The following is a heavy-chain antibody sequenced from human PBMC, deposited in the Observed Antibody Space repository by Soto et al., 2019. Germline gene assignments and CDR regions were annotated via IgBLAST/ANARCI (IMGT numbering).Heavy chain of an antibody. CDR2: MNPNSGNT. CDR3: AAGTDIVVVPAAMGAYYYGMDV. V-gene: IGHV1-8*02. J-gene: IGHJ6*02. CDR1: GYTFTSYD. D-gene: IGHD2-2*01. Sequence: GASVKVSCKASGYTFTSYDINWMRQATGQGLEWMGWMNPNSGNTGYAQKFQGRVTMTRNTSISTAYMELSSLRSEDTAVYYCAAGTDIVVVPAAMGAYYYGMDVWGQGTTVTVSS.